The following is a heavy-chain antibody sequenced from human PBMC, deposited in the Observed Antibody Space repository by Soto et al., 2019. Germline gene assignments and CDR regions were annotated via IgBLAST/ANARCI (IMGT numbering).Heavy chain of an antibody. Sequence: SETLSLTCAVYGGSFSGYYWSWIRQPPGKGLEWIGEINHSGSTNYNPSLKSRVTISVDTSKNQFSLKLSSVTAADTAVYYCARGPYSSGWRSKYFQHWGQGTLVTVSS. CDR3: ARGPYSSGWRSKYFQH. J-gene: IGHJ1*01. V-gene: IGHV4-34*01. CDR1: GGSFSGYY. D-gene: IGHD6-19*01. CDR2: INHSGST.